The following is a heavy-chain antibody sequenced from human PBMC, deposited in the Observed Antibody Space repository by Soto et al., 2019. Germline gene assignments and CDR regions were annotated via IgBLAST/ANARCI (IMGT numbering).Heavy chain of an antibody. CDR3: ARVAATKVLEPMYNYIEI. Sequence: ASVKVSCKASGATLDTFINYGITWVRQAPGQRLEWMGGIIPVFGAANHAQKFQGRFTISADESTRTVNMGLSSQRSEDTPVQYCARVAATKVLEPMYNYIEICGQRKLVTVSS. CDR1: GATLDTFINYG. CDR2: IIPVFGAA. J-gene: IGHJ3*02. D-gene: IGHD1-20*01. V-gene: IGHV1-69*13.